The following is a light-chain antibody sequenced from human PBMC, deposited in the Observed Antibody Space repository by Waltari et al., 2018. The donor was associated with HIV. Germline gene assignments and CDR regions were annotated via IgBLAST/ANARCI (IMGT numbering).Light chain of an antibody. Sequence: QSALTQPASVSGSPGQSITISCTGTSSDVGGYNYVSWYQQHPGEGPELIIYDVHNRPTGVSNRFSGSKSGNTASLTISGLQTEDEADYFCSSYTTTNTHVVFGGGTKLTVL. CDR2: DVH. CDR3: SSYTTTNTHVV. J-gene: IGLJ2*01. V-gene: IGLV2-14*03. CDR1: SSDVGGYNY.